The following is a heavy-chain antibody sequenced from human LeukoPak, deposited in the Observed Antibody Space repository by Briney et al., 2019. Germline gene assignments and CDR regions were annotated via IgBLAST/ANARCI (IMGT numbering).Heavy chain of an antibody. CDR2: INPSGGST. D-gene: IGHD1-26*01. CDR3: ARDLGVGDSDY. V-gene: IGHV1-46*01. Sequence: ASVKVSCKASGYTFTSYYMHWVRQAPGQGLEWMGIINPSGGSTSYAQKFQGRVTTTRDTSTSTVYMELSSLRSEDTAVYYCARDLGVGDSDYWGQGTLVTVSS. J-gene: IGHJ4*02. CDR1: GYTFTSYY.